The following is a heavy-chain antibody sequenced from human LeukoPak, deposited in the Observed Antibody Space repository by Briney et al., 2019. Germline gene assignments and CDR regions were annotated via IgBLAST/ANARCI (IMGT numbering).Heavy chain of an antibody. V-gene: IGHV5-51*01. D-gene: IGHD5-18*01. CDR1: GYIFNTYW. CDR2: ISPADSDT. Sequence: GESLKISCEGSGYIFNTYWIGWVRQMPGKGLEWIGSISPADSDTTYNPSFQGQVTISADDSISTAYLQWSSLRASDTAMYYCARTEGIPYQLDYWGQGTLVTVSS. J-gene: IGHJ4*01. CDR3: ARTEGIPYQLDY.